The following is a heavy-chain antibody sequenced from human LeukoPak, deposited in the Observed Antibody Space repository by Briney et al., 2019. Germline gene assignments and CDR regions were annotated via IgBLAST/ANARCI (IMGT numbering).Heavy chain of an antibody. CDR2: MSAYNGKT. CDR3: ATDPTPTHRSIAAAGTTSDY. D-gene: IGHD6-13*01. J-gene: IGHJ4*02. CDR1: GYSFTSYG. V-gene: IGHV1-18*01. Sequence: ASVKVSCKASGYSFTSYGFNWVRQAPGQGLEWMGWMSAYNGKTNYAHSLQGRVTVTADTSTSTAYMELRSLRSEDTAVYYCATDPTPTHRSIAAAGTTSDYWGQGTLVTVSS.